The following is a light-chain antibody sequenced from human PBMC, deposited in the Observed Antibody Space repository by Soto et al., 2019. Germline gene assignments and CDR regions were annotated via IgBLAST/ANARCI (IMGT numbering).Light chain of an antibody. Sequence: EIVLTQSPATLSLSPGERATLSCRASQSVRSYLASSQQKPGQDPSLLIYDGSTRATGIPAMFSGSGSGTDFNLTISGLEPEDLAVYDCQRHSNWPVHTFGPGTKVDIK. V-gene: IGKV3-11*01. CDR1: QSVRSY. CDR3: QRHSNWPVHT. J-gene: IGKJ3*01. CDR2: DGS.